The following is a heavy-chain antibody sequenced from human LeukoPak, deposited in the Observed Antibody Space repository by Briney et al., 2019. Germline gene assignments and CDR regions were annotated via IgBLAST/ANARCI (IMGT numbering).Heavy chain of an antibody. CDR1: GGTFSSYA. Sequence: SVKVSCKASGGTFSSYAISWVRQAPGQGLEWMGRIIPILGIANYAQKFQGRVTITADKSTSTAYMELSSLRSEDTAVYYCASCSRGYSYGFWGVSIYYGMDVWGQGTTVTVSS. CDR2: IIPILGIA. D-gene: IGHD5-18*01. V-gene: IGHV1-69*04. J-gene: IGHJ6*02. CDR3: ASCSRGYSYGFWGVSIYYGMDV.